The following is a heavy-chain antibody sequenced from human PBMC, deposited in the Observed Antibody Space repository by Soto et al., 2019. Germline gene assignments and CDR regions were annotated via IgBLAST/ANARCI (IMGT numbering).Heavy chain of an antibody. CDR3: AKDGGTTIFGVVSDYYGMDV. CDR2: ISYDGSNK. CDR1: GCTFSSYG. Sequence: GSLIPAGSASGCTFSSYGMHWVRQAPGKGLEWVAVISYDGSNKYYADSVKGRFTISRDNSKNTLYLQMNSLRAEDTAVYYCAKDGGTTIFGVVSDYYGMDVWGQGTKVTVYS. V-gene: IGHV3-30*18. J-gene: IGHJ6*02. D-gene: IGHD3-3*01.